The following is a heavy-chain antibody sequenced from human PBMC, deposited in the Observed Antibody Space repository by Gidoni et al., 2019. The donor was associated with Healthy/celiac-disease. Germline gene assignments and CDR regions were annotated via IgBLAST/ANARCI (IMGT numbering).Heavy chain of an antibody. CDR3: ASVPYSSSWYVPGY. Sequence: GWINPNSGGTNYAQKFQGRVTMTRDTSISTAYMELSRLRSDDPAVYYCASVPYSSSWYVPGYWGQGTLVTVSS. D-gene: IGHD6-13*01. V-gene: IGHV1-2*02. J-gene: IGHJ4*02. CDR2: INPNSGGT.